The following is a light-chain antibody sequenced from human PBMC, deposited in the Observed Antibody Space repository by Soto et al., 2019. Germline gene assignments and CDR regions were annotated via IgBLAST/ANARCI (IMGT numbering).Light chain of an antibody. Sequence: EIVFTRSPGTLSLSPGESAKLCCRARPSVSNNYLAWYKQKPGQAPRVLIYGASNRATGIPDRFSGSGSGTDFTLTIRRLEPEDFAVDDCQQYGSSGTVGQGTKVDIK. CDR2: GAS. V-gene: IGKV3-20*01. CDR1: PSVSNNY. CDR3: QQYGSSGT. J-gene: IGKJ1*01.